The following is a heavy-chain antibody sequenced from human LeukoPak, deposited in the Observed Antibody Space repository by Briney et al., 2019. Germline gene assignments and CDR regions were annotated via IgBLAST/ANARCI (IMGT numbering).Heavy chain of an antibody. Sequence: ASVKVSCKASGYTFTGYYMHWVRQAPGQGLEWMGWINPNSGGTNYAQKFQGRVTMTRDTSISTAYMELSRLRSDDTAVYYCARDPGGVLRYFDWLREAFDIWGQGTMVTVSS. CDR3: ARDPGGVLRYFDWLREAFDI. CDR2: INPNSGGT. V-gene: IGHV1-2*02. CDR1: GYTFTGYY. J-gene: IGHJ3*02. D-gene: IGHD3-9*01.